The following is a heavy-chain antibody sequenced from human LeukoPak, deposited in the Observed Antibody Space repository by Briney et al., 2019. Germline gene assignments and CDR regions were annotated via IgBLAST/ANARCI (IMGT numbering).Heavy chain of an antibody. Sequence: GGSLRLSCAASGFTFNTYGMHWVRQAPGKGLEWVAVIWYDGGNKYYPDSVKGRFTISRDNSKNTLYLQVNSLRAEDTAVYHCVRGDRYDTSGYFLDHWGQGTLVTVSS. J-gene: IGHJ4*02. CDR3: VRGDRYDTSGYFLDH. D-gene: IGHD3-22*01. CDR2: IWYDGGNK. V-gene: IGHV3-33*01. CDR1: GFTFNTYG.